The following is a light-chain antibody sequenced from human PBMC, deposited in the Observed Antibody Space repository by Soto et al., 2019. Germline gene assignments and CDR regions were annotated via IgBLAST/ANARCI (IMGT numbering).Light chain of an antibody. Sequence: EFVLTQSPGTLSLSPGERATLYCRASQTVRNNYLAWYQQKPGQAPRLLIYDASSRATGIPDRFSGGGSGTDFTLTISRLEPEDFAVYYCQQYGSSPPITFGQGTRLEIK. CDR3: QQYGSSPPIT. CDR2: DAS. J-gene: IGKJ5*01. V-gene: IGKV3-20*01. CDR1: QTVRNNY.